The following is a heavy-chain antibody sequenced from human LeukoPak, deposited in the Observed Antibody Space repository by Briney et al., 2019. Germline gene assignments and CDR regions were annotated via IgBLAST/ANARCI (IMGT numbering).Heavy chain of an antibody. Sequence: SETLSLTCSVSGGSISSYYWSWIRQPPGKGLEWIGYIYYRGNTNYNPSLRSRVTISIDTSKNQFSLKLTSVTAADTAMYYCARPKSAAGTVHDLDAFDVWGQGTMVTVSS. CDR3: ARPKSAAGTVHDLDAFDV. D-gene: IGHD6-13*01. CDR1: GGSISSYY. CDR2: IYYRGNT. J-gene: IGHJ3*01. V-gene: IGHV4-59*08.